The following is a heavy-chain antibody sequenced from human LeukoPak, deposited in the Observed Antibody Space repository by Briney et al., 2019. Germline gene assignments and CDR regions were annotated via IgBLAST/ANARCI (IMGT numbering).Heavy chain of an antibody. Sequence: NTGGSLRLSCAASGFSFSSYGMMWVRQAPGKGLEWASSITSTSDSTYYADSVKGRFTISRDNAKNSLYLHLNTLRAEDTAVYYCATGVENWGQGTLVTVSS. CDR2: ITSTSDST. J-gene: IGHJ4*02. V-gene: IGHV3-21*01. D-gene: IGHD5-24*01. CDR3: ATGVEN. CDR1: GFSFSSYG.